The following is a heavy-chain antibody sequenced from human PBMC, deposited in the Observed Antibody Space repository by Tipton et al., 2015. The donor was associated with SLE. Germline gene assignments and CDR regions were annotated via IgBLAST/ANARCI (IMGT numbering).Heavy chain of an antibody. CDR3: ARTTVTIRGNFDL. Sequence: TLSLTCGVSGYSIPSGYYWGWIRQPPGKGLEWIGTIYHTGNTYYNPSLKSRVTISEDTSKNQFSLKLSSVTAADTAVYYCARTTVTIRGNFDLWGRGILVTVSS. CDR1: GYSIPSGYY. D-gene: IGHD4-17*01. V-gene: IGHV4-38-2*01. CDR2: IYHTGNT. J-gene: IGHJ2*01.